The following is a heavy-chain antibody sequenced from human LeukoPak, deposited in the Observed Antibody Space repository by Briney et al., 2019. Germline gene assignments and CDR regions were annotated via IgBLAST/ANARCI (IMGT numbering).Heavy chain of an antibody. D-gene: IGHD3-10*01. V-gene: IGHV3-7*01. CDR1: GFTFSSFW. CDR2: INQDGSDK. J-gene: IGHJ5*02. Sequence: PGGSLRLSCAASGFTFSSFWMSWVRQPPGKGLEWVADINQDGSDKYYVDSVKGRFTISGDNGKNSLCLQMNSLRAEDTAVYYCATEWSYNWFDPWGQGTLVTVSS. CDR3: ATEWSYNWFDP.